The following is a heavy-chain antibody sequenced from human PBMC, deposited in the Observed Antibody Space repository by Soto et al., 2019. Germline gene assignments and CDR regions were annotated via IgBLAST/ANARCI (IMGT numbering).Heavy chain of an antibody. CDR3: ARDLGGSYVNWLDP. J-gene: IGHJ5*02. V-gene: IGHV4-31*03. D-gene: IGHD1-26*01. CDR2: IYYSGST. CDR1: GGSISIGGYY. Sequence: SETLSLTCTVSGGSISIGGYYLSWIRQHPGKGLEWIGYIYYSGSTYYNPSLKSRVTISVDTSKNQFSLKLSSVTAADTAVYYCARDLGGSYVNWLDPWGQGTLVTVSS.